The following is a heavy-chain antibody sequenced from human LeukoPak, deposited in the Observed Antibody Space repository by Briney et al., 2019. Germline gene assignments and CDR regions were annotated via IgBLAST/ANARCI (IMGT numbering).Heavy chain of an antibody. V-gene: IGHV5-51*01. J-gene: IGHJ2*01. CDR3: ARVNFAHWYFGL. D-gene: IGHD3/OR15-3a*01. CDR2: IYLRDSET. CDR1: GPTFSSNW. Sequence: GAPPQISSQGSGPTFSSNWIARVRQLPGQGLEWMGIIYLRDSETRYSPSFQGHVTISADKSINSAYLQWSSLKASDTAMYYCARVNFAHWYFGLWGRGTLVSVSS.